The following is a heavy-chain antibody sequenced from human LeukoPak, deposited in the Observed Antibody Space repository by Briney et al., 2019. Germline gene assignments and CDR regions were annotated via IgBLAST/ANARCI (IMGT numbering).Heavy chain of an antibody. D-gene: IGHD3-22*01. CDR3: ARDIGYYDSSGYFWYFDL. Sequence: SETLSPTCTVSGGSISSYYWSWIRQPPGKGMEWRGYIHYSGSTNYNPSLKSRVTISVDTSKSQFYLKLSSVTAADTAVYYCARDIGYYDSSGYFWYFDLWGRGTLVTVSS. V-gene: IGHV4-59*01. J-gene: IGHJ2*01. CDR2: IHYSGST. CDR1: GGSISSYY.